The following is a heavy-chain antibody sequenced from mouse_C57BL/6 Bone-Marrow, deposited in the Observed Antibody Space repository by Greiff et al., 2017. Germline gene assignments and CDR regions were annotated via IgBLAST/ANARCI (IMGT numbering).Heavy chain of an antibody. V-gene: IGHV1-50*01. D-gene: IGHD2-2*01. J-gene: IGHJ3*01. CDR3: ARGLRRRGAWFAY. Sequence: QVQLQQPGAELVKPGASVKLSCKASGYTFTSYWMQWVKQRPGQGLEWIGEIDPSDSYTNYNQKFKGKATLTVDTSSRTTYMQLSSLTSEDSAVYYCARGLRRRGAWFAYWGQGTLVTVSA. CDR2: IDPSDSYT. CDR1: GYTFTSYW.